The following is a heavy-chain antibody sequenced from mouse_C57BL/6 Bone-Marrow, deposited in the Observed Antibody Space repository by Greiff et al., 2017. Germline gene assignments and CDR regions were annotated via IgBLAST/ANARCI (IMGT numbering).Heavy chain of an antibody. V-gene: IGHV1-81*01. J-gene: IGHJ3*01. CDR3: ARWGTTDFAY. Sequence: QVHVKQSGAELARPGASVKLSCKASGYTFTSYGISWVKQRPGQGLEWIGEIYPRSGNTYYNEKFKGKATLTADKSSSTAYMELRSLTSEDSAVYFCARWGTTDFAYWGQGTLVTVSA. D-gene: IGHD1-1*01. CDR1: GYTFTSYG. CDR2: IYPRSGNT.